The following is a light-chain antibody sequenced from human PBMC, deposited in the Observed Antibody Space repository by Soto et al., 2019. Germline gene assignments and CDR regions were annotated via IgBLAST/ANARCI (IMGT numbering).Light chain of an antibody. CDR1: QDIDKW. CDR3: QHGKYFPLT. CDR2: TAS. V-gene: IGKV1-12*01. J-gene: IGKJ4*01. Sequence: DIQMTQSPSSVSASVGDRVTITCRASQDIDKWLTWYQQKPGLAPKLVIYTASRLYGGGPSRFSGSGSGTDFTLTISNLQPEDVATDYCQHGKYFPLTVGGGTKVEI.